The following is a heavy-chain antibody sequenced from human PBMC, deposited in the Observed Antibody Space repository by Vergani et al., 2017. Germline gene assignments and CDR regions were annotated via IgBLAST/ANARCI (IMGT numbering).Heavy chain of an antibody. CDR3: VKDHPVFDE. CDR2: TWYDGNNK. CDR1: GFTFNQYG. Sequence: QVQLVESGGGVVQPGRSLRLSCAASGFTFNQYGMHWVRQAPGKGLEWVAVTWYDGNNKQYADSVKGRFTISRDNSKSTMYLQMNSLRDEDTGVYYCVKDHPVFDEWGRGTLVSVS. J-gene: IGHJ4*02. V-gene: IGHV3-33*06.